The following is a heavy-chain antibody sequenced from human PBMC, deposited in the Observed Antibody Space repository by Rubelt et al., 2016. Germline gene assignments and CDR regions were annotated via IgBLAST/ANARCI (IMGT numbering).Heavy chain of an antibody. V-gene: IGHV1-69*04. CDR3: ARARDGYNSY. D-gene: IGHD5-24*01. Sequence: QVQLVQSGPEVKKPGASVKVSCKASGGTFSSYAISWVRQAPGQGLEWMGRIILILGIANYAQKFQGRVTITVDKSTSTAYMELSSLRSDDTAVYYCARARDGYNSYWGQGTLVTVSS. CDR1: GGTFSSYA. J-gene: IGHJ4*02. CDR2: IILILGIA.